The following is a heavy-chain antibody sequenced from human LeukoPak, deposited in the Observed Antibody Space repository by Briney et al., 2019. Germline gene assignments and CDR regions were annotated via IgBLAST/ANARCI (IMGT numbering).Heavy chain of an antibody. CDR2: ISAYNGNT. Sequence: ASVKVSCKASGYTFTSYGISWVRQAPGQGLEWMGWISAYNGNTNYAQKLQGRVAMTTHTSTSTVYMELSSLRSEDTAVYYCAREGCSSTSCSDNWFDPWGQGTLVTVSS. V-gene: IGHV1-18*01. CDR1: GYTFTSYG. D-gene: IGHD2-2*01. J-gene: IGHJ5*02. CDR3: AREGCSSTSCSDNWFDP.